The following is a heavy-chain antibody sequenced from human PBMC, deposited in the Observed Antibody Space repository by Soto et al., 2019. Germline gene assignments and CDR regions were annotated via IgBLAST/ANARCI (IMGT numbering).Heavy chain of an antibody. CDR2: VYYTGTT. V-gene: IGHV4-39*01. D-gene: IGHD3-9*01. CDR3: ARQVTYDILVPPCLLDY. Sequence: QLQLQESGPGLVKPSETLSLTCTVSGGSISSTDHYWGWIRQSPGKGLEWIGSVYYTGTTYYNPSLKSRVTISVDASKSQFSLTLRSVTAADTAVYYCARQVTYDILVPPCLLDYWGQGSLVIVSS. J-gene: IGHJ4*02. CDR1: GGSISSTDHY.